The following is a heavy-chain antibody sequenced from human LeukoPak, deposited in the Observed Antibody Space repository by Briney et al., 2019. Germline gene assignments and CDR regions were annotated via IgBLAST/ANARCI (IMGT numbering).Heavy chain of an antibody. CDR2: IGSGGDTI. J-gene: IGHJ6*02. Sequence: GGSLRLSCAASGFSFSTYVMNWVRQAPGKGLEWVALIGSGGDTIYYADSVKGRFTISRDNAKNSLYLQMDRLRSEDTALYHCARVGVTTMTVDVWGQGTTVTVSS. V-gene: IGHV3-48*01. CDR1: GFSFSTYV. CDR3: ARVGVTTMTVDV. D-gene: IGHD2-21*02.